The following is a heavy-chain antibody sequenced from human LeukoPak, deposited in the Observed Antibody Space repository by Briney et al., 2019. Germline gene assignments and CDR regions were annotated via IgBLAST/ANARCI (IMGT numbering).Heavy chain of an antibody. V-gene: IGHV3-21*01. D-gene: IGHD2-2*01. J-gene: IGHJ4*02. CDR1: GFTFNTYN. CDR3: ARRGEYCSTTSCYAPDY. Sequence: GSLRPSGAASGFTFNTYNMNWLRQAPGNGLKWVSSIINSSSYIYYADSVKGRFTISRDTAKNSLYLQMNSLRAEDTAVYYCARRGEYCSTTSCYAPDYWGQGTLVTVSS. CDR2: IINSSSYI.